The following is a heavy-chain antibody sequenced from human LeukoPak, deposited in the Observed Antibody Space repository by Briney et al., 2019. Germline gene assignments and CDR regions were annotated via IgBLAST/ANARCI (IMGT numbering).Heavy chain of an antibody. D-gene: IGHD3-22*01. V-gene: IGHV1-3*01. Sequence: ASVKVSCKASGYTFTSYAMHWVRQAPGQRLEWMGWINAGNGNTKYSQKFQGRVTITRDTSASTAYMELSSLRSEDTAVYYCARSSDYYYDSSGYYYRHFDYWGQGTLVTVSS. CDR2: INAGNGNT. CDR3: ARSSDYYYDSSGYYYRHFDY. CDR1: GYTFTSYA. J-gene: IGHJ4*02.